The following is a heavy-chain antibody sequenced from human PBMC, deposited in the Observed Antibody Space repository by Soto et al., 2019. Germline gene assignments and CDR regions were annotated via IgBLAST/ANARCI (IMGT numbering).Heavy chain of an antibody. CDR2: TRNKANSYTT. CDR3: ARAGYDFWSGYFYYYYYMDV. CDR1: GFTFSDHY. Sequence: PGGSLRLSCAASGFTFSDHYMDWVRQAPGKGLEWVGRTRNKANSYTTEYAASVKGRFTISRDDSKNSLYLQMNSLKTEDTAVYYCARAGYDFWSGYFYYYYYMDVWGKGTTVTVSS. J-gene: IGHJ6*03. D-gene: IGHD3-3*01. V-gene: IGHV3-72*01.